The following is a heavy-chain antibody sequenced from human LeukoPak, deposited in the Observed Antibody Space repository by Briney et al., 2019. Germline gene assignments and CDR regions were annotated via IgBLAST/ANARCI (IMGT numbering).Heavy chain of an antibody. D-gene: IGHD5-18*01. CDR2: ISYDGNSE. J-gene: IGHJ4*02. V-gene: IGHV3-30*03. Sequence: GGSLRLSCAASGFTFSSYSMNWVRQAPGQGLEWVATISYDGNSEYYRDSVKGRFAVSRVNSKNTLYLQMQSLRHEDTAVYFCARPGDSPFDHWGQGTLVTVSS. CDR1: GFTFSSYS. CDR3: ARPGDSPFDH.